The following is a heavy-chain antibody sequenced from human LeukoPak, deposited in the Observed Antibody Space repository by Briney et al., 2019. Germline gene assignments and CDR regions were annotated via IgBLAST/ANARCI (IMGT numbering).Heavy chain of an antibody. CDR2: ILYSGST. CDR1: GASISSGGYY. J-gene: IGHJ5*02. CDR3: ARLTNYYGSSGSLYNWFDP. D-gene: IGHD3-22*01. Sequence: SQTLSLTCTVSGASISSGGYYWTWIRQFPGKGLEWIGYILYSGSTYYNPSLKSRVTISVDTSKNQFSLKLSSVTAADTAVYYCARLTNYYGSSGSLYNWFDPWGQGTLVTVSS. V-gene: IGHV4-30-4*08.